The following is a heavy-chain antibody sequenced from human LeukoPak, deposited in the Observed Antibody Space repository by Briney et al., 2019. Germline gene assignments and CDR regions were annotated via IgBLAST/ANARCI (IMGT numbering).Heavy chain of an antibody. CDR2: ISSSSSTI. V-gene: IGHV3-48*04. Sequence: GGSLRLSCAASGFTFSSYSMNWVRQAPGKGLEWVSYISSSSSTIYYADSVKGRFTISRDNAKNSLYPQMNSLRAEDTAVYYCARPSEALTFDYWGQGTLVTVSS. CDR1: GFTFSSYS. J-gene: IGHJ4*02. CDR3: ARPSEALTFDY. D-gene: IGHD1-26*01.